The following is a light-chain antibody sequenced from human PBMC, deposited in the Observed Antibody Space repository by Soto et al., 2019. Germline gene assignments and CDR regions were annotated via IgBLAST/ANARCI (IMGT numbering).Light chain of an antibody. CDR1: SSDVGGYNY. CDR2: NVS. CDR3: TSYTNRYTYV. Sequence: QSVLTQPASVSGSPGQSITISCTGTSSDVGGYNYVAWYQQHPGKAPKLLIYNVSNRPSGVSNRFSGSKSGNAASLTISGLQAEDEADYYCTSYTNRYTYVFGTGTKVPS. V-gene: IGLV2-14*01. J-gene: IGLJ1*01.